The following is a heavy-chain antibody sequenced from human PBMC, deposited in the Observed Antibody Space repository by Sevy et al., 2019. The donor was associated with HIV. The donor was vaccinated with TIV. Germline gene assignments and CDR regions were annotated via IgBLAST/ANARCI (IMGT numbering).Heavy chain of an antibody. CDR2: TYYRSKWYN. Sequence: SQTLSLTCAISGDSVSSNSAAWNWIRQSPSRGLEWLGRTYYRSKWYNDYAVSVKSRITINPDTSKNQFSLQLNSVTPEDTAVYYCARTRSYSSSWYGDYYYGMDVWGQGTTVTVSS. CDR1: GDSVSSNSAA. D-gene: IGHD6-13*01. J-gene: IGHJ6*02. V-gene: IGHV6-1*01. CDR3: ARTRSYSSSWYGDYYYGMDV.